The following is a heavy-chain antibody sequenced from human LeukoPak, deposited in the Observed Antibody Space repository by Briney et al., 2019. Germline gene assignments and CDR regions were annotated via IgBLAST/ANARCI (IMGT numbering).Heavy chain of an antibody. J-gene: IGHJ4*02. Sequence: SETLSLTCAVYGGSFSGYYWNWIRQPPGKGLEWIGEINHSGSTNYNPSLKSRVTISVDTSKNQFSLKLSSVTAADTAVYYCASINTTYGDHDYWGQGTLVTVSS. CDR1: GGSFSGYY. D-gene: IGHD4-17*01. CDR3: ASINTTYGDHDY. V-gene: IGHV4-34*01. CDR2: INHSGST.